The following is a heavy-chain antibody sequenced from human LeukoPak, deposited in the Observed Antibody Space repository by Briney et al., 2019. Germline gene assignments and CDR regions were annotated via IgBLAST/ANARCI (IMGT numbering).Heavy chain of an antibody. CDR1: GFTFSSYA. CDR2: ISGSGGST. Sequence: PGGSLRLSCAASGFTFSSYAMSWVRQAPGKGLEWVSAISGSGGSTYYADSVKGRFTISRDNSKNTLYLQMNSLRAEDTAVYYCARAESSDDDAFDIWGQGTMVTVSS. V-gene: IGHV3-23*01. CDR3: ARAESSDDDAFDI. D-gene: IGHD6-19*01. J-gene: IGHJ3*02.